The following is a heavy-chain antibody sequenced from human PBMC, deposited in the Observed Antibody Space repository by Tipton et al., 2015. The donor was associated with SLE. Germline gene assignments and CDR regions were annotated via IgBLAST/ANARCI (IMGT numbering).Heavy chain of an antibody. CDR1: GGSIRGHY. Sequence: TLSLTCTVSGGSIRGHYWDWIRQPPGKGLEWIGYFYDSGSTNYNPSLRGRVSISVDKSKNQFSLKLTSVTAADTAVYYCARRDVEVAPLGFDYWGQGTLVTVSS. CDR2: FYDSGST. V-gene: IGHV4-59*11. CDR3: ARRDVEVAPLGFDY. J-gene: IGHJ4*02. D-gene: IGHD5-24*01.